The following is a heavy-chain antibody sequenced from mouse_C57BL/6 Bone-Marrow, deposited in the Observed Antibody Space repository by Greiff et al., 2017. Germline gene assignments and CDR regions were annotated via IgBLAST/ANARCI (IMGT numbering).Heavy chain of an antibody. J-gene: IGHJ4*01. D-gene: IGHD2-2*01. CDR1: GFSLTSYG. CDR3: SKRPYGHDGGYALDY. CDR2: IWGDGST. V-gene: IGHV2-3*01. Sequence: VKLLESGPGLVAPSQSLSITCTVSGFSLTSYGVSWVRQPPGKGLEWLGEIWGDGSTNYHSALISSLSISKDNSKSQVLLKLNRLQTDDAATYYWSKRPYGHDGGYALDYWGQGTSVTVSS.